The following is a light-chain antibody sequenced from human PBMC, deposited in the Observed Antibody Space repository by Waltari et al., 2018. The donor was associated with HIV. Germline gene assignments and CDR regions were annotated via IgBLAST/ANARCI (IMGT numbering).Light chain of an antibody. CDR1: SSDVGGYKY. V-gene: IGLV2-14*01. CDR2: VVS. Sequence: QSALTQPASVSGSPGQSITISCPGTSSDVGGYKYVSWYQQHPGKAPKLIIYVVSNRPLGVSNRFSGSKSGNTASLTISGLQAEDEADYYCSSYTSSSTYVFGTGTKVTVL. CDR3: SSYTSSSTYV. J-gene: IGLJ1*01.